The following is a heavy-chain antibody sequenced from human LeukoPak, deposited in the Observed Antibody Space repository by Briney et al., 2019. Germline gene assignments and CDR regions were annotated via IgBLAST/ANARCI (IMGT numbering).Heavy chain of an antibody. CDR3: ARAVTMIVVVDAFDI. J-gene: IGHJ3*02. D-gene: IGHD3-22*01. V-gene: IGHV1-18*04. CDR1: GYTFTGYY. Sequence: GASVKVSCKASGYTFTGYYMHWVRQAPGQGLEWMGWISAYSGNTNYAQKLQGRVTMTTDTSTSTAYMELRSLRSDDTAVYYCARAVTMIVVVDAFDIWGQGTMVTVSS. CDR2: ISAYSGNT.